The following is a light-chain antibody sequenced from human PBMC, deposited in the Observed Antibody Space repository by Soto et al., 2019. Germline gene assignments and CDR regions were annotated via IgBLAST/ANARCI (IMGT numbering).Light chain of an antibody. CDR3: QQYHIYSWT. CDR1: QDIGTW. CDR2: RAS. V-gene: IGKV1-5*03. Sequence: DIQMTQSPSTLSASVGDRVTITCRASQDIGTWLAWYHQKPEKAPKVLIYRASHLESGVPSRFSASGSGTEFSLTINSLQADDFATYYCQQYHIYSWTFGQGTKVDIK. J-gene: IGKJ1*01.